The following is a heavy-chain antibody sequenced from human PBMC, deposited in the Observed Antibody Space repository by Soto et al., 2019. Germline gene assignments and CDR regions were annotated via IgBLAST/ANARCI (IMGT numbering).Heavy chain of an antibody. D-gene: IGHD2-21*01. V-gene: IGHV3-30*04. J-gene: IGHJ4*02. CDR3: ARDLASPKPIDD. Sequence: GSLRLSCAVSGFTFSSYAMHWVRQAPGKGLEWVAVISYDGWNKYYADSVKGRLTISRDNSKNTVYLQTNSLRAEDTALYYCARDLASPKPIDDWGQGTLVTVSS. CDR2: ISYDGWNK. CDR1: GFTFSSYA.